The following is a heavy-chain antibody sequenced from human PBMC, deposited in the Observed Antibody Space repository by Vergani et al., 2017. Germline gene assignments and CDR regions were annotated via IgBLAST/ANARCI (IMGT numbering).Heavy chain of an antibody. CDR3: AKESNKQWLVLGYYYGMDV. D-gene: IGHD6-19*01. Sequence: QVQLVESGGGVVQPGRSLRLSCAASGFTFSSYGMHWVRQAPGKGLEWVAVIWYDGSNKYYADSVKGRFTISRDNSKNTLYLQMNTLRAEDTAVYYCAKESNKQWLVLGYYYGMDVWGQGTTVTVSS. V-gene: IGHV3-33*06. CDR1: GFTFSSYG. CDR2: IWYDGSNK. J-gene: IGHJ6*02.